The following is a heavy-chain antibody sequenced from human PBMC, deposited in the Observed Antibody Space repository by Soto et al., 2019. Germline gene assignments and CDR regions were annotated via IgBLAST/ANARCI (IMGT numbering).Heavy chain of an antibody. CDR1: GFTFSDYA. D-gene: IGHD6-19*01. Sequence: VQLVESGGGVVQPGRSLRLSCAASGFTFSDYAMHWVRQAPGKGLEWVAVVSHDGSNTHYADSVKGRFTISRDCSKNTVSLEMTSLRAEDTAVYYCAKGGRQWLVTSDFNYWGQGALVTVSS. V-gene: IGHV3-30*18. CDR2: VSHDGSNT. CDR3: AKGGRQWLVTSDFNY. J-gene: IGHJ4*02.